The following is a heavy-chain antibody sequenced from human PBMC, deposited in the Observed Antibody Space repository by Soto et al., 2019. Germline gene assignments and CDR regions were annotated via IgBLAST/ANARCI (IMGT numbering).Heavy chain of an antibody. V-gene: IGHV3-11*01. CDR2: ISGGGGSTI. CDR1: GFTFSDYY. J-gene: IGHJ4*02. D-gene: IGHD3-22*01. CDR3: ARQRGYYDSSGLDY. Sequence: LRLSCAASGFTFSDYYMTWIRQAPGKGLEWISYISGGGGSTIYYADSVKGRFTISRDNARNSLYLQMNSLRVEDTAVYYCARQRGYYDSSGLDYWGQGTLVTVSS.